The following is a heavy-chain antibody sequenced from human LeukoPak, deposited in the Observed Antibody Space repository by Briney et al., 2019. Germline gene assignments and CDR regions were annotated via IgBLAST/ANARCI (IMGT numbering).Heavy chain of an antibody. CDR1: GGSVSGYNYY. CDR3: AREWEL. V-gene: IGHV4-61*01. J-gene: IGHJ3*01. D-gene: IGHD1-26*01. CDR2: IYYSGTT. Sequence: SETLSLTCTVSGGSVSGYNYYWTWIRQPPGKGLEWIGCIYYSGTTNYSPSLKSRVTISIDTSKNQLSLKLSSVTAADTAVYYCAREWELGGQGTMVTVSS.